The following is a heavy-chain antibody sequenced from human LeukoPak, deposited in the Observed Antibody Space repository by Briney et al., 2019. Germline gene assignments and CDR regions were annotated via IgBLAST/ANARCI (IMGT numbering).Heavy chain of an antibody. D-gene: IGHD2/OR15-2a*01. V-gene: IGHV1-18*01. Sequence: ASVKVSCKASGYTFTSYGISWVRQAPGQGLEWMVWISVYNGNTNYAQKLQGRVTMTTDTSTSTAYMELRSLRSDDTAVYYCARDRFLGTPYGMDVWGQGTTVTVSS. J-gene: IGHJ6*02. CDR3: ARDRFLGTPYGMDV. CDR1: GYTFTSYG. CDR2: ISVYNGNT.